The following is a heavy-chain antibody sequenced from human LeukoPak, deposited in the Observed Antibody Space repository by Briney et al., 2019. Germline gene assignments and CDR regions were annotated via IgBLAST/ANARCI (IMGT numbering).Heavy chain of an antibody. V-gene: IGHV2-70*01. CDR3: ARGSSHGFDY. J-gene: IGHJ4*02. CDR2: IDWDDDK. CDR1: GFSLTTSGMY. Sequence: SGPALVKPTQTLTLTCTFSGFSLTTSGMYVSWIRQPPGKALEWLALIDWDDDKSYSTSLKTRLTISKDTSKNQVVLTMTNMDPVDTATYYCARGSSHGFDYWGQGTLVTVSS.